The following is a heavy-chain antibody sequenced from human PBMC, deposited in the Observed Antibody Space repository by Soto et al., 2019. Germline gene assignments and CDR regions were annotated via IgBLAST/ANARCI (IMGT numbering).Heavy chain of an antibody. D-gene: IGHD4-17*01. CDR2: IIPIFGTA. CDR1: GGTFSSYA. J-gene: IGHJ4*02. V-gene: IGHV1-69*13. Sequence: GASVKVSCKASGGTFSSYAISWVRQAPGQGLEWMGGIIPIFGTANYAQKFQGRVTITADESTSTAYMELSSLRSEDTAVYYCACGTTVTTPDYWGQGTLVTVSS. CDR3: ACGTTVTTPDY.